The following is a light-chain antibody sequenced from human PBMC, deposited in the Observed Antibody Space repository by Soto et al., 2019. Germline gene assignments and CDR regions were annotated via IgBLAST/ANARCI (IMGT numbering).Light chain of an antibody. Sequence: QSVLTQPASVSGSPGHSITISCTGTSSDVGGYNYVSWYQQHPGKAPKLMIYDVSNRPSGVSNRFSGSKSGNTASLTISGLQAEDEADYYCSSYTSSSTLGVFGTGTTVTVL. V-gene: IGLV2-14*01. CDR2: DVS. CDR3: SSYTSSSTLGV. J-gene: IGLJ1*01. CDR1: SSDVGGYNY.